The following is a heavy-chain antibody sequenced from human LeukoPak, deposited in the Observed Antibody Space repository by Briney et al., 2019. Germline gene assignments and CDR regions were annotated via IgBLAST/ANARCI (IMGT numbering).Heavy chain of an antibody. CDR1: GGSISSHY. V-gene: IGHV4-59*08. D-gene: IGHD6-13*01. CDR2: IYSSGST. CDR3: ARQAGSSWYSVNWFDP. J-gene: IGHJ5*02. Sequence: SGTLSLTCTVSGGSISSHYWSWIRQPPGKGLEWIGYIYSSGSTNYNPSLKSRVAISVDTSKNQFSLKLSSVTAADTAVYYCARQAGSSWYSVNWFDPWGQGTLVTVSS.